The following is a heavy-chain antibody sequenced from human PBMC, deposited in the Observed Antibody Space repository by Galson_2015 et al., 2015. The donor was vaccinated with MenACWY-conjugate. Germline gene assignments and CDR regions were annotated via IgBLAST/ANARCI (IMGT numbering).Heavy chain of an antibody. V-gene: IGHV3-7*03. CDR3: ARGHRYGAFDI. CDR2: IKQDASEK. Sequence: SLRLSCAASGFSFSGSWMSWVRQAPGKGLEWVANIKQDASEKYYVDSVKGRFAISRDNAKTSLYLQMNSLGAEDTAVYYCARGHRYGAFDIWGQGTMVTVPS. CDR1: GFSFSGSW. J-gene: IGHJ3*02. D-gene: IGHD4-17*01.